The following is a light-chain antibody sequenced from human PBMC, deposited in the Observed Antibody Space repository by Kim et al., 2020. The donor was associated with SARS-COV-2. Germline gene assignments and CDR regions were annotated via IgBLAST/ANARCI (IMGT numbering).Light chain of an antibody. J-gene: IGKJ5*01. V-gene: IGKV1-17*01. Sequence: ASVGDRVTITFRSSQDIRNDLGWYQQNPGGAPKLLIYVASSFQSGVPSRFSGSGSGTEFTLTISSLQPEDFATYFCLRHNPYPITFGQGTRLEIK. CDR1: QDIRND. CDR2: VAS. CDR3: LRHNPYPIT.